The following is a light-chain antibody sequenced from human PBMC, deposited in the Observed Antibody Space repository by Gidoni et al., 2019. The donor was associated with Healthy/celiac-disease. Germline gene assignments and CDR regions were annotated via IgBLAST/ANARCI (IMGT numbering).Light chain of an antibody. CDR3: VLYMGSGAWV. V-gene: IGLV8-61*01. Sequence: QTVVTQEPSFAVSPGGTVPLTCGLSSGSVSTSYYPSWYQQTPGQAPRTLIYSTNTRSSGGPDRFSGSILGNKAALTITGAQADDESDYYCVLYMGSGAWVFGGGTKLTVL. J-gene: IGLJ3*02. CDR2: STN. CDR1: SGSVSTSYY.